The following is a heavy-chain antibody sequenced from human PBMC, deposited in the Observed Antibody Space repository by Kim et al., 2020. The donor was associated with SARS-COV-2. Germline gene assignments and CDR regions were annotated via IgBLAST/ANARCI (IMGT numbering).Heavy chain of an antibody. CDR1: GGSISSYY. D-gene: IGHD3-22*01. Sequence: SETLSLTCTVSGGSISSYYWSWIRQPPGKGLEWIGYIYYSGSTNYNPSLKSRVTISVDTSKNQFSLKLSSVTAADTAVYYCARAAIGHYYDSSGPFDYWGQGTLVTVSS. V-gene: IGHV4-59*01. CDR3: ARAAIGHYYDSSGPFDY. CDR2: IYYSGST. J-gene: IGHJ4*02.